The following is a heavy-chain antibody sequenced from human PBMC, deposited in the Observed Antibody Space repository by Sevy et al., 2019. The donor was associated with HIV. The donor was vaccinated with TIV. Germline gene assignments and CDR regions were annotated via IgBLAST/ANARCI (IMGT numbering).Heavy chain of an antibody. CDR2: IYHSGST. CDR3: ARGGGMVSMLYARFDS. D-gene: IGHD2-8*01. Sequence: SETLSLTCAVSGYSISTGYYWGWIRQPPGKGLEWIGIIYHSGSTYYNSSLKSRVIISVDTSKNQFSLKLSSVTAADTAVYYCARGGGMVSMLYARFDSWGQGTLVTVSS. V-gene: IGHV4-38-2*01. CDR1: GYSISTGYY. J-gene: IGHJ4*02.